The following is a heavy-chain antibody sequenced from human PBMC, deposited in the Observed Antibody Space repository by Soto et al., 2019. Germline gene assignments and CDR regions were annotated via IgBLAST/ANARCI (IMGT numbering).Heavy chain of an antibody. J-gene: IGHJ4*02. CDR2: IIPIFGTT. V-gene: IGHV1-69*13. D-gene: IGHD3-22*01. CDR3: ATDYYDSSGYPRAFDY. CDR1: GDTFSSYA. Sequence: GASVKVSFKASGDTFSSYAISWVRQAPGHGLEWMGGIIPIFGTTNYAQKFQGRVTITADDSTSTAYMELSSLRSEDTAVYYCATDYYDSSGYPRAFDYWGQGTLVTVSS.